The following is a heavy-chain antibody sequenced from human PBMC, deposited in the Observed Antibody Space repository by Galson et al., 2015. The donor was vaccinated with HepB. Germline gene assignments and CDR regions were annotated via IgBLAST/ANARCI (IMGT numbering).Heavy chain of an antibody. J-gene: IGHJ4*02. D-gene: IGHD5-24*01. CDR1: GGSFNDYY. CDR2: INHSGST. Sequence: LTCAVYGGSFNDYYWSWIRQPPGKGLEWIGEINHSGSTNYNPSLKSRVTISVDTSKNQLSLKLSSVTAADTAVYYCARVGDGRLEMTTIDYWGQGTLVTVSS. V-gene: IGHV4-34*01. CDR3: ARVGDGRLEMTTIDY.